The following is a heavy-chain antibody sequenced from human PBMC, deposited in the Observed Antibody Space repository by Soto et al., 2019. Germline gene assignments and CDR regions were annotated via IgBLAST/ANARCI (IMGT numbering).Heavy chain of an antibody. CDR3: ANHPSSLK. Sequence: EVQLVETGGGLVQPGGSLRLSCAASGFTVFNNYMSWVRQAPGEGLEWVSVIFSGGSTSYADSVKGRFTVSRDSSKNTLYLQMNSLRAEDTAVYYCANHPSSLKWGQGTLVTVSP. V-gene: IGHV3-53*02. CDR1: GFTVFNNY. J-gene: IGHJ4*02. CDR2: IFSGGST.